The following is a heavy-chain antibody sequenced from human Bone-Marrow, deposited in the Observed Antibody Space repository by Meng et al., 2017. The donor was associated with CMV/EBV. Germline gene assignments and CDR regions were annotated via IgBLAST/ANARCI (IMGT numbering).Heavy chain of an antibody. D-gene: IGHD5-12*01. J-gene: IGHJ6*02. Sequence: SETLSLTCTVSGGSIRSYYWSWIRQPPGKGLEWIGYIYYSGSTNYNPPLKSRVTISVDTSKNQFSLKLSSVTAADTAVYYCARDHKGYYNYYYGMDVWGQRTTVTVSS. CDR1: GGSIRSYY. CDR3: ARDHKGYYNYYYGMDV. V-gene: IGHV4-59*01. CDR2: IYYSGST.